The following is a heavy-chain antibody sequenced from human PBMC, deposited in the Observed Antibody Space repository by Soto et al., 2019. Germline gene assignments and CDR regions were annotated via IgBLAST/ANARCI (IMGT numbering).Heavy chain of an antibody. J-gene: IGHJ4*02. CDR1: GFTVSSNY. D-gene: IGHD4-17*01. CDR2: IYSGGST. CDR3: ARVSTVTNIDY. Sequence: GGSLRLSCAASGFTVSSNYMSWVRRAPGKGLEWVSVIYSGGSTYYADSVKGRFTISRDNSKNTLYLQMNSLRAEDTAVYYCARVSTVTNIDYWGQGTLVTVSS. V-gene: IGHV3-66*01.